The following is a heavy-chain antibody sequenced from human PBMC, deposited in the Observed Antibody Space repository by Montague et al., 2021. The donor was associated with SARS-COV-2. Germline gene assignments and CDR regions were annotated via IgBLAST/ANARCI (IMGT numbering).Heavy chain of an antibody. CDR1: GGSISSGDYY. D-gene: IGHD3-3*01. Sequence: TLSLTCTVSGGSISSGDYYWSWIRQPPGKGLEWIGEIYHSGTTNYSPSLKSRVTISVDESKNQFSLKLTSATAADTAVYFCAKRSSYLLDTWGQGALVTVSS. J-gene: IGHJ5*02. CDR3: AKRSSYLLDT. V-gene: IGHV4-30-4*03. CDR2: IYHSGTT.